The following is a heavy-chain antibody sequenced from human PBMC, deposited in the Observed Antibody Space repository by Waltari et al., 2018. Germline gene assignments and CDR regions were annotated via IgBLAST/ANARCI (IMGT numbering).Heavy chain of an antibody. J-gene: IGHJ6*03. CDR1: GGSLSGYY. Sequence: QVQLQQWGAGLLKPSETLSLTCAVYGGSLSGYYWSWIRQPPGKGLEWIGENNHSGSTIYTPSLTSRVTISVDTSKNQFSLKLSSVTAADTAVYYCARAIGFWSGFPNYYYCYYMDVWDKGTTVTVSS. CDR3: ARAIGFWSGFPNYYYCYYMDV. V-gene: IGHV4-34*01. D-gene: IGHD3-3*01. CDR2: NNHSGST.